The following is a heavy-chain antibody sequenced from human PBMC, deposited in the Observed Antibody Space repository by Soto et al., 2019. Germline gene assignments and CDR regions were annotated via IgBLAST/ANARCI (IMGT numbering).Heavy chain of an antibody. Sequence: GGSLRLSCVASGFTFNTYWMHWVRQAPGKGLVWVSRINSDGSSTSCADSVKGRFTISRDNAKNTVYLQMNSLSGEDTALYYCARGLKNYYGLDVWGQGTTVTVSS. CDR2: INSDGSST. J-gene: IGHJ6*02. V-gene: IGHV3-74*01. CDR1: GFTFNTYW. CDR3: ARGLKNYYGLDV.